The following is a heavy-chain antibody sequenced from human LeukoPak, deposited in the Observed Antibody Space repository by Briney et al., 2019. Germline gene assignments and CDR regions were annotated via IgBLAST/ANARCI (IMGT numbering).Heavy chain of an antibody. V-gene: IGHV3-21*04. CDR2: ISSSSSYI. Sequence: GGSLRLSCAAPGFTFSSYSMNWVRQAPGKGLEWVSSISSSSSYIYYADSVKGRFTVSRDNAKNSLYLQMNSLRAEDTAVYYCATLWFGELSFDYWGQGTLVTVSP. CDR3: ATLWFGELSFDY. D-gene: IGHD3-10*01. J-gene: IGHJ4*02. CDR1: GFTFSSYS.